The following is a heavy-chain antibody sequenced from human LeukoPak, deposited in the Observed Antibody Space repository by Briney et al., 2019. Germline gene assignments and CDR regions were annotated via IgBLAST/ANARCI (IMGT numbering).Heavy chain of an antibody. D-gene: IGHD6-6*01. CDR3: ARGWYSSSYYFDY. V-gene: IGHV4-34*01. J-gene: IGHJ4*02. CDR1: GGSFSGYY. CDR2: ISHSGST. Sequence: SETLSLTCAVYGGSFSGYYWSWIRQPPGKGLEWIGEISHSGSTNYNPSLKSRVTISVDTSKNQFSLKLSSVTAADTAVYYCARGWYSSSYYFDYWGQGTLVTVSS.